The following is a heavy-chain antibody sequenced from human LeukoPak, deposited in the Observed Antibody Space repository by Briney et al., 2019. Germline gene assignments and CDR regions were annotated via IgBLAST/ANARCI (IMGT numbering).Heavy chain of an antibody. V-gene: IGHV5-51*01. CDR1: GYSFTSYW. J-gene: IGHJ4*02. Sequence: GESLKISCKGSGYSFTSYWIGWVRQMPGKGLEWMGIIYPGDSDTRYSPSFQGQVTISADKSISTAYLQWSSLKASDTAMYYCARHGYSSGWYEGYFDYWGQGTLVTDSS. CDR2: IYPGDSDT. CDR3: ARHGYSSGWYEGYFDY. D-gene: IGHD6-19*01.